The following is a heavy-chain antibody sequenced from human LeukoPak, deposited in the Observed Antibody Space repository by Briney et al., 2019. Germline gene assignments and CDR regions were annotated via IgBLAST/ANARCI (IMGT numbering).Heavy chain of an antibody. V-gene: IGHV3-53*01. CDR1: GFTVSSNF. CDR3: TRGGGGSFPHY. CDR2: IYSGGST. J-gene: IGHJ4*02. D-gene: IGHD2-21*01. Sequence: GGSLRLSCAASGFTVSSNFLSWVRQPPGKGLEWVSDIYSGGSTYYADSVKGRFTISRDNSKNSLYLQMNSLRAEDTAVYYCTRGGGGSFPHYWGQGTLVTVSS.